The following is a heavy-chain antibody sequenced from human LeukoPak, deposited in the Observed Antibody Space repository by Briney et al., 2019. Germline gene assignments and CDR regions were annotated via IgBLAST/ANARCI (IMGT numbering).Heavy chain of an antibody. J-gene: IGHJ4*02. CDR1: GYTFTSYY. CDR2: INPSGGST. Sequence: ASVKVSRKASGYTFTSYYMHWVRQAPGQGLEWMGIINPSGGSTSYAQKFQGRVTMTRDMSTSTVYMELSSLRSEDTAVYYCARLYGIAAAGTSRRQVDYWGQGTLVTVSS. V-gene: IGHV1-46*01. D-gene: IGHD6-13*01. CDR3: ARLYGIAAAGTSRRQVDY.